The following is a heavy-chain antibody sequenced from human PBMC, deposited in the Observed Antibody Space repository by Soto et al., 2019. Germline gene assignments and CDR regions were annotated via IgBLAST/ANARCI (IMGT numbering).Heavy chain of an antibody. J-gene: IGHJ4*02. CDR2: LYYGRSA. CDR3: ARRYGPGFDY. D-gene: IGHD4-17*01. CDR1: GDSISSYY. Sequence: PSETLSLTCAVSGDSISSYYCMWIRQPPGKGLESIGYLYYGRSANYNPSLKSRVTLSVDTSKNQFSLTLSSVTAADTAVYYCARRYGPGFDYWGQGTLVTVSS. V-gene: IGHV4-59*12.